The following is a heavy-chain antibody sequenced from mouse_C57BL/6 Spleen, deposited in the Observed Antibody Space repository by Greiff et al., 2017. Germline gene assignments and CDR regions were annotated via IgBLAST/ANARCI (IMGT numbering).Heavy chain of an antibody. CDR2: ISDGGSDN. CDR1: GFTFSSYD. Sequence: EVQGVESGGGLVKPGGSLKLSCAASGFTFSSYDMYWVRQTPEKRLEWVANISDGGSDNYYSDNVKGRFTISRDNAKNNLYLQMSQLKSEDTAMSYCARDVVTSGVDYWGQGTTLTVSS. CDR3: ARDVVTSGVDY. D-gene: IGHD2-3*01. J-gene: IGHJ2*01. V-gene: IGHV5-4*01.